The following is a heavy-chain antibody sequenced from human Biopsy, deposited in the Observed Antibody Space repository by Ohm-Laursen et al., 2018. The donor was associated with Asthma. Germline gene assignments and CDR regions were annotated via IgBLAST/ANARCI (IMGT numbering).Heavy chain of an antibody. D-gene: IGHD2-15*01. J-gene: IGHJ5*02. V-gene: IGHV4-59*07. CDR2: LYYSGST. Sequence: SVTLSLIRTVSGGLNNNFYWSWIPQPPGKGLESIGNLYYSGSTNYNPSLKSRVTISIDASKNQFPLKLTSVTAADTAVYYCARASVAASSNWFDPWGQGTLVTVCS. CDR3: ARASVAASSNWFDP. CDR1: GGLNNNFY.